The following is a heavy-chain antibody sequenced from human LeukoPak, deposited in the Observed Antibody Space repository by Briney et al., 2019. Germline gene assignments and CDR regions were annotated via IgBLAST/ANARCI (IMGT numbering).Heavy chain of an antibody. D-gene: IGHD5-24*01. CDR1: GFILINSD. Sequence: PGGSLRLSCAVSGFILINSDMHWVRQAPGKGLEWVAFVHYDGSEKHYADSLKGRFTISRDNSKNTLYLQMNSLRGEDTAVYYCERNRVGFHYADSFDLWGQGTMVTVSS. J-gene: IGHJ3*01. V-gene: IGHV3-30*02. CDR2: VHYDGSEK. CDR3: ERNRVGFHYADSFDL.